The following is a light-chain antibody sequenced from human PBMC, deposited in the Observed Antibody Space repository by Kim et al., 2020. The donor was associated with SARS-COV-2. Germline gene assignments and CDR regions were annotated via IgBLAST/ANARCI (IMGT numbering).Light chain of an antibody. CDR3: QQYNIWPRP. Sequence: QGDRATLAGRASQGVSSSLAWYQQKPGQAPRLLIHGASTRATGVPARFSGSGSGTEFTLTISSLQSEDFAVYYCQQYNIWPRPFGQGTKVDIK. CDR2: GAS. J-gene: IGKJ1*01. V-gene: IGKV3-15*01. CDR1: QGVSSS.